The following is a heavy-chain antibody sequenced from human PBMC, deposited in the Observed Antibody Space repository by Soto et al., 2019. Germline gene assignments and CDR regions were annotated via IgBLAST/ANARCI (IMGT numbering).Heavy chain of an antibody. CDR3: ARDLGWPAARFDP. Sequence: QVQLVESGGGEVQPGRSLRLSCAASGFTFRNHGMHWVRLTPGKGLEWVAVIWYDGSEKYYADSVKGRFTVSRDNPKNTLYLQMNNLRGDDTAVYYCARDLGWPAARFDPWGQGTLVTVSS. CDR1: GFTFRNHG. J-gene: IGHJ5*02. CDR2: IWYDGSEK. D-gene: IGHD2-2*01. V-gene: IGHV3-33*01.